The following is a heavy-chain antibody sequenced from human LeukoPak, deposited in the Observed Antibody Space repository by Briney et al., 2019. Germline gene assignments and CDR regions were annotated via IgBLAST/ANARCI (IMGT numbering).Heavy chain of an antibody. CDR2: INTDGSST. D-gene: IGHD6-6*01. Sequence: GGSLRLSCVASGFTFSSYWMHWVRQAPGKGLVWVSRINTDGSSTSYADSVKGRFTISRDNAKNTLYLQMNSLRAEDTAVYYCARVHSSPSPHFDYWGQGTLVTVSS. V-gene: IGHV3-74*01. CDR1: GFTFSSYW. J-gene: IGHJ4*02. CDR3: ARVHSSPSPHFDY.